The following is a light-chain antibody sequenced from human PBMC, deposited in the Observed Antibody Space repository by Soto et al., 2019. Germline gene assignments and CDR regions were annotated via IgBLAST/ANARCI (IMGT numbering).Light chain of an antibody. Sequence: DVQMTQSPSSLSASVGDRVTIACRAAQSVYTYLSWYQHKPGQAPRLLIYSASSLHNGVPSRFSGSGSGTHFTLTISSLQPEDFATYYCQQSYSLTWTFGQGTKVDIK. J-gene: IGKJ1*01. CDR1: QSVYTY. CDR2: SAS. V-gene: IGKV1-39*01. CDR3: QQSYSLTWT.